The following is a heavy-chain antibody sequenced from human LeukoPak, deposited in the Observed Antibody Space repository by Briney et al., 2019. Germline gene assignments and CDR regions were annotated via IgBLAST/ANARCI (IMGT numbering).Heavy chain of an antibody. CDR2: INPSGGST. CDR3: AKDGGGYYPSYYYMDV. CDR1: GYTFTSYY. J-gene: IGHJ6*03. Sequence: ASVKVSCKASGYTFTSYYMHWVRQAPGQGLEWMGIINPSGGSTSYAQKFQGRVTMARDMSTSTVYMELSSLRAEDTAVYYCAKDGGGYYPSYYYMDVWGKGTTVTISS. V-gene: IGHV1-46*01. D-gene: IGHD2-15*01.